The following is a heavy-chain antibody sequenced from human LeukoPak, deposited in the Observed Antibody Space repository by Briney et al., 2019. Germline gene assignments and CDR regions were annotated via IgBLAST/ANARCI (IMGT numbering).Heavy chain of an antibody. V-gene: IGHV1-18*01. Sequence: ASVKLSCKASGYTFTSYGISWVRQAPGQGLEWMGWISAYNGNTNYAQKLQGRVTMTTDTSTSTAYMEQRSLRSDDTAVYYCARCDGGYDPADYWGQGTLVTVSS. CDR3: ARCDGGYDPADY. J-gene: IGHJ4*02. D-gene: IGHD5-12*01. CDR1: GYTFTSYG. CDR2: ISAYNGNT.